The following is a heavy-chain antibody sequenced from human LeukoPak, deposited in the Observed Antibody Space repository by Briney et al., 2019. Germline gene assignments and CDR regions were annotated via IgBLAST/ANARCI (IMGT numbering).Heavy chain of an antibody. CDR2: IYYSGST. CDR1: GGSISSYY. V-gene: IGHV4-59*08. J-gene: IGHJ5*02. D-gene: IGHD2-2*01. CDR3: ARSLIGYCSSTSCPNWFDP. Sequence: SETLSLTCTVSGGSISSYYWSWIRQPPGKGLEWIGYIYYSGSTNYNPSLKSRVTISVDTSKNQFSLKLSSVTAADTAVYYCARSLIGYCSSTSCPNWFDPWGQGTLVTVSS.